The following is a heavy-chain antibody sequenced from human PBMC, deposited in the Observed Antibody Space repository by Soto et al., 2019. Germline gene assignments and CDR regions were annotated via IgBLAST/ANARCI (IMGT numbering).Heavy chain of an antibody. V-gene: IGHV4-39*01. CDR2: IYYSGST. CDR3: ARHVQDTAMVSRSNYYGMDV. D-gene: IGHD5-18*01. J-gene: IGHJ6*02. Sequence: QLQLQESGPGLVKPSETLSLTCTVSGGSISSSSYYWGWIRQPPGKGLEWIGSIYYSGSTYYNPSLKSRVTISVDTSKNQFSLKLSSVTAADTAVYYCARHVQDTAMVSRSNYYGMDVWGQGTTVTVSS. CDR1: GGSISSSSYY.